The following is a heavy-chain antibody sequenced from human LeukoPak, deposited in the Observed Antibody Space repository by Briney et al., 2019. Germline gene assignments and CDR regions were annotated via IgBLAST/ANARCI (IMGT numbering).Heavy chain of an antibody. V-gene: IGHV1-3*01. CDR3: ATEWELPRAFDY. J-gene: IGHJ4*02. CDR2: INAGNGNT. CDR1: GYTFTSYA. D-gene: IGHD1-26*01. Sequence: ASVKVSCKASGYTFTSYAMHWVRQAPGQRLEWMGWINAGNGNTKYSQKFQGRVTMTEDTSTDTAYMELSSLRSEDTAVYYCATEWELPRAFDYWGQGTLSPSPQ.